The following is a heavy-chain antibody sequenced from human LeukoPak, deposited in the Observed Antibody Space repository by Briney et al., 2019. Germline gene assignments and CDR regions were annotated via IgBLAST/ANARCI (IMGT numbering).Heavy chain of an antibody. D-gene: IGHD2-21*02. CDR3: ARDYIPPIVVVTAGWFDP. Sequence: SETLSLTCAVPGYSISCGYYWGWIRQPPGKRLEWIGSIYHSGSTYYNPSLKSRVTISLDTSKNQFSLNLSSVTAADTAVYYCARDYIPPIVVVTAGWFDPWGQGTLVTVSS. CDR2: IYHSGST. CDR1: GYSISCGYY. V-gene: IGHV4-38-2*02. J-gene: IGHJ5*02.